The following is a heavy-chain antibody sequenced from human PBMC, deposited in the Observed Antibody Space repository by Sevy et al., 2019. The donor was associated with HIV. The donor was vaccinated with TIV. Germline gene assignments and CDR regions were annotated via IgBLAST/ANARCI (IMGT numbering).Heavy chain of an antibody. CDR3: ITDPAYRGYDEEVINYYFYGMDV. D-gene: IGHD3-22*01. CDR1: GFTFSSAW. Sequence: GGSLRLSCTASGFTFSSAWMSWVRQAPGKGLEWVGRIKSEFDGGAIDYAAPVKGRFSISGGDSKTTVYLQRNSLKTDDTAVYYCITDPAYRGYDEEVINYYFYGMDVWGQGTTVTVSS. J-gene: IGHJ6*02. CDR2: IKSEFDGGAI. V-gene: IGHV3-15*01.